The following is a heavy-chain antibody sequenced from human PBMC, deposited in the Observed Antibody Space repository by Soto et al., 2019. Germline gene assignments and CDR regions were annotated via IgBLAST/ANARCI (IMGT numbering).Heavy chain of an antibody. D-gene: IGHD2-15*01. V-gene: IGHV1-69*01. CDR2: IIPIFGTA. CDR1: GGTFSSYA. J-gene: IGHJ4*02. Sequence: QVQLVQSGAEVKKPGSSVKVSCTASGGTFSSYAISWVRQAPGQGREWMGGIIPIFGTANYAQKFQGRVTITADESTSKAYMELSSLRSEDTAVYYCARLARGTYALDYWGQGTLVNVDS. CDR3: ARLARGTYALDY.